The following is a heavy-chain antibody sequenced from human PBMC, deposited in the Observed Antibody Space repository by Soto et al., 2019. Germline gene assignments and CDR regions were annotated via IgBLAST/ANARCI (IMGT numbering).Heavy chain of an antibody. J-gene: IGHJ4*02. CDR2: MQPSSGRT. Sequence: ASVKFSCKASRYSFTSLDINWVRQTTGQGLEWMGWMQPSSGRTGYAQKFQGRVTMTRDTSINTAYMELSSLTSDDTAFYYCARGVTAGVDYWGQGTLVTVS. V-gene: IGHV1-8*01. D-gene: IGHD1-26*01. CDR1: RYSFTSLD. CDR3: ARGVTAGVDY.